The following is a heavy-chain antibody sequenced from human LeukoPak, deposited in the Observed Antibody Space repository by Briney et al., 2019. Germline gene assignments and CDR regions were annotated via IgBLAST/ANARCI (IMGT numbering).Heavy chain of an antibody. Sequence: GGSLRLSCATSGFTLSSYWMHWVRQVPGKGLEWLSRINNDGVSTSYADSVKGRFTISRDNAKNSLYLQMNSLRAEDTAVYYCARLRTAMVPRQPRYFGYWGQGTLVTVSS. V-gene: IGHV3-74*01. CDR2: INNDGVST. CDR3: ARLRTAMVPRQPRYFGY. D-gene: IGHD5-18*01. CDR1: GFTLSSYW. J-gene: IGHJ4*02.